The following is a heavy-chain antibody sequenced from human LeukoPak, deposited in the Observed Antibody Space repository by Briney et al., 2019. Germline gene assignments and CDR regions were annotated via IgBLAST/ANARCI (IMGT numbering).Heavy chain of an antibody. Sequence: SETLSLTCTVSGGSISSYYWSWIRQPPGKGLEWIGYIYYSGSTNYNPSLKSRVTISVDTSKNQFSLKLSSVTAADTAVYYCARSTGQDWGQGTLVIVSS. CDR3: ARSTGQD. CDR2: IYYSGST. CDR1: GGSISSYY. J-gene: IGHJ4*02. V-gene: IGHV4-59*01. D-gene: IGHD5/OR15-5a*01.